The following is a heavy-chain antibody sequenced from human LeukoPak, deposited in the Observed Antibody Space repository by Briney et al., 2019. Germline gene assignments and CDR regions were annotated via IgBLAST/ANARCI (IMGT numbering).Heavy chain of an antibody. V-gene: IGHV1-69*13. D-gene: IGHD3-10*01. CDR3: GRVGSLRGSDYYYGMDV. CDR2: IIPIFGTA. J-gene: IGHJ6*04. CDR1: GGTFSSYA. Sequence: GASVKVSCKASGGTFSSYAISWVRQAPGQGLEWMGGIIPIFGTANYAQKFQGRDTITADESTSTAYMELSSLRSEDTAVYYCGRVGSLRGSDYYYGMDVWGKGTTVTVSS.